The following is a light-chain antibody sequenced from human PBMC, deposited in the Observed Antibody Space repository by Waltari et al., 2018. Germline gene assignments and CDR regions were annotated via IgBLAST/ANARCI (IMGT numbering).Light chain of an antibody. CDR1: QSVSSY. CDR2: DAS. Sequence: EFVLPHPPATLSLSPGERATLSCRASQSVSSYLAGYQQNPGQAPRLLIYDASIRATGILARFSGSGSATDFTLTISSLEPEDFAVYYCQQRSNWPPLTFGGGTKVEIK. V-gene: IGKV3-11*01. CDR3: QQRSNWPPLT. J-gene: IGKJ4*01.